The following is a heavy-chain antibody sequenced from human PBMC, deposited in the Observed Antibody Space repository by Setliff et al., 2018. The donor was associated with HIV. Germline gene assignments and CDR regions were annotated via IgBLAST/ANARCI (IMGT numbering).Heavy chain of an antibody. Sequence: PGGSLRLSCAASGFTFSSYAMHWVRQAPGKGLEWVAVISYDGSNKYYADSVKGRFTISRDNSKNTLYLQMNSLRAEDTAVYYCARGRGSYMVYYFDYWGQGTLVTVSS. V-gene: IGHV3-30*04. J-gene: IGHJ4*02. CDR1: GFTFSSYA. CDR2: ISYDGSNK. CDR3: ARGRGSYMVYYFDY. D-gene: IGHD1-26*01.